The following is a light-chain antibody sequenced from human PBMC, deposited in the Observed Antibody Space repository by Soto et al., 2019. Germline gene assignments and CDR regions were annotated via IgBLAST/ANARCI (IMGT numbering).Light chain of an antibody. Sequence: DIVMTQSPDSLAVSLGERATINCKSSQSVLYSSNNKNYLAWYQQKPGQPPKLLIYWASTRESGVPDXXXGXXXXXXXXLTISSLQAEDVAVYYCQQYYSTPYTFGQGTKLEIK. CDR3: QQYYSTPYT. CDR2: WAS. V-gene: IGKV4-1*01. CDR1: QSVLYSSNNKNY. J-gene: IGKJ2*01.